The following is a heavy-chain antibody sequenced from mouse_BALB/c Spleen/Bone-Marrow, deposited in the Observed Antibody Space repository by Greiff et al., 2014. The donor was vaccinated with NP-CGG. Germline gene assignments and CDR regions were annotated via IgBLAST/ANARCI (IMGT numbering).Heavy chain of an antibody. V-gene: IGHV14-3*02. D-gene: IGHD1-1*01. CDR3: ANYDDGSSLFAN. CDR1: GFNIKDTY. J-gene: IGHJ3*01. Sequence: EVQLQQSGAELVKPGASVKLSCTASGFNIKDTYMHWVKQRPEQGLEWIGRIDPADGNTKYDPKFQGKATITADTSSNTAYMQLTSLTSEDTAVYYCANYDDGSSLFANWGQGTLVPVPA. CDR2: IDPADGNT.